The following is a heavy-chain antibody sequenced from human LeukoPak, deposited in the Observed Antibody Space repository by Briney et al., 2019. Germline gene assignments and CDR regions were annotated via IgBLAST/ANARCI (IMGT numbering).Heavy chain of an antibody. CDR3: ARVVTTPYYYYGMDV. Sequence: GGSLILSCAASGFTFSSYWMHWVRQAPGKGLVWVSRINSDGSSTSYADSVKGRFTISRDNAKNTLYLQMNSLRAEDTAVYYCARVVTTPYYYYGMDVWGQGTTVTVSS. J-gene: IGHJ6*02. CDR2: INSDGSST. CDR1: GFTFSSYW. V-gene: IGHV3-74*01. D-gene: IGHD1-1*01.